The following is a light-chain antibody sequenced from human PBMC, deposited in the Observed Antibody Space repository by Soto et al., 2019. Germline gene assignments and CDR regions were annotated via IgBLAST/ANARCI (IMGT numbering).Light chain of an antibody. CDR2: NTY. CDR3: AAWDDSLNGPV. V-gene: IGLV1-44*01. J-gene: IGLJ3*02. CDR1: SSNLGSNS. Sequence: QAVVTQPPSASGTPGQRVIISCSGSSSNLGSNSGNWYQQLPGTAPKLLIYNTYQRPLGVPDRFSGSKSGTSASLAISGLQSEDEGDYFSAAWDDSLNGPVFGGGTQLTVL.